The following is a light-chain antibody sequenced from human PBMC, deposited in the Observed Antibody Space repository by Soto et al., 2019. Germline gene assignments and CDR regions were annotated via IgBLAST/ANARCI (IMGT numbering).Light chain of an antibody. J-gene: IGKJ5*01. CDR3: QHYGSSHLVT. CDR1: QSVSSSY. V-gene: IGKV3-20*01. CDR2: GAS. Sequence: EIVLTQSPGTLSLSPGERATLSCRASQSVSSSYLAWYQQKPGQAPRLLIYGASSRATGIPDRFSGSGSGTDFTLTISRLEPEDVAVYYCQHYGSSHLVTFGQGTRQEIK.